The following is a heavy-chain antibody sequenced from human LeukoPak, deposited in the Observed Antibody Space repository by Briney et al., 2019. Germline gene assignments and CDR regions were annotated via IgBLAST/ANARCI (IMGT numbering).Heavy chain of an antibody. D-gene: IGHD5-18*01. J-gene: IGHJ4*02. CDR3: AKGRYSYGYQRVDY. CDR1: GFTFSNYA. V-gene: IGHV3-23*01. CDR2: ISGSGGST. Sequence: PGGSLRLSCAASGFTFSNYAMTWVRQAPGKGLEWVSDISGSGGSTYYADSVKDRFTISRDNSKNTLYLQMNSLRADDTAVYYCAKGRYSYGYQRVDYWGQGTLVTVSS.